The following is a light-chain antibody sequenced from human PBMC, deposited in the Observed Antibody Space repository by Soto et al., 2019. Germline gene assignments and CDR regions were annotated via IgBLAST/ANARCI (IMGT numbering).Light chain of an antibody. Sequence: QSALTQPRSVSGSPGQSVTISCTGTSSDVGTYNYVSWYQQHPGKAPKLMIYDVSKRPSGVPDRFSGSKSGNTASLTISGLQAEDEADYYCCSYAGSYVFGTGTKFTVL. CDR2: DVS. CDR3: CSYAGSYV. V-gene: IGLV2-11*01. J-gene: IGLJ1*01. CDR1: SSDVGTYNY.